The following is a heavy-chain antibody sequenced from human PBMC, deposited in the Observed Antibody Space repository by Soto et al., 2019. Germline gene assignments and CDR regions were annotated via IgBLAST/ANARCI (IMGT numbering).Heavy chain of an antibody. CDR3: ARNNWGIDY. Sequence: EVQLVESGGGLVQPGGSLTLSCAASGFTFSSHWMHWVRQVPGKGLMWVSRIDSDGSSAGYADSVAGRFTISGDNVKNTMYLQMRGLRAEDTAVYYCARNNWGIDYWGQGILVTVSS. V-gene: IGHV3-74*01. CDR1: GFTFSSHW. D-gene: IGHD7-27*01. CDR2: IDSDGSSA. J-gene: IGHJ4*02.